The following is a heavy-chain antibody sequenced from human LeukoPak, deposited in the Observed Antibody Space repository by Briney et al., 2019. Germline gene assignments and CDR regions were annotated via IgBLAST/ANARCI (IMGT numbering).Heavy chain of an antibody. V-gene: IGHV5-10-1*01. Sequence: GESLKISCKGSGYNFTNYWISWVRQMPGKGLEWMGTIDPSDSYNNYSPSFQGHVTISADKSISTAYLQWSSLKASDTAMYYCASAYSRSRFDYWGQGTLVTVSP. CDR2: IDPSDSYN. CDR1: GYNFTNYW. J-gene: IGHJ4*02. CDR3: ASAYSRSRFDY. D-gene: IGHD6-6*01.